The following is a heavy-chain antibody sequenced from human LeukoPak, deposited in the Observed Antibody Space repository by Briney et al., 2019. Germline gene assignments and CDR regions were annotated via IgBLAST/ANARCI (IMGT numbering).Heavy chain of an antibody. Sequence: PSETLSLTCTVSGGSISGSSYYWGWIRQPPGKGLEWIGSINYSGSTYYNPSLKRRVTIAVDTSKNQFSLKLSSVTAADTAVYYCATQNYYYGSGRFDYWGQGTLVTVSS. CDR2: INYSGST. D-gene: IGHD3-10*01. CDR3: ATQNYYYGSGRFDY. J-gene: IGHJ4*02. CDR1: GGSISGSSYY. V-gene: IGHV4-39*07.